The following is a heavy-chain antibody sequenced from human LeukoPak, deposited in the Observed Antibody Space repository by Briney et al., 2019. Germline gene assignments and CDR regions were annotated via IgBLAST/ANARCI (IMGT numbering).Heavy chain of an antibody. CDR2: ISAYNGNT. J-gene: IGHJ4*02. CDR1: GYTFTSYG. V-gene: IGHV1-18*01. Sequence: ASVKVSCKASGYTFTSYGINWVRQAPGQGLEWMGWISAYNGNTNYAQKLQGRVTMTTDTSTSTAYVELRSLRSDDTAVYYCARERDDYGDEYYFDYWGQGTLVTVSS. CDR3: ARERDDYGDEYYFDY. D-gene: IGHD4-17*01.